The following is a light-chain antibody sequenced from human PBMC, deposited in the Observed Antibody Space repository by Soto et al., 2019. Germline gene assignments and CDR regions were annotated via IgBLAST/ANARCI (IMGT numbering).Light chain of an antibody. CDR2: EAS. J-gene: IGKJ1*01. CDR3: QQRSRWPPTWT. Sequence: EIVLTQSPATLSLSPGERATLSCRASQNIGNYLAWYRQKPGQAPRLLIYEASNRATGIPARFSCSGSGTDFTLTISRLEPEDFAVYYCQQRSRWPPTWTFGQGTRVEIK. V-gene: IGKV3-11*01. CDR1: QNIGNY.